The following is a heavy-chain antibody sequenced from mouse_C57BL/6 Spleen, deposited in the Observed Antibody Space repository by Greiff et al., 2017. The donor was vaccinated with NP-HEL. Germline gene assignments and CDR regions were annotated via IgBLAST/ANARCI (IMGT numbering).Heavy chain of an antibody. V-gene: IGHV1-20*01. CDR3: ARPYDYPHYYAMDY. D-gene: IGHD2-4*01. J-gene: IGHJ4*01. Sequence: EVKLMESGPELVKPGDSVKISCKASGYSFTGYFMNWVMQSHGKSLEWIGRINPYNGDTFYNQKFKGKATLTVDKSSSTAHMELRSLTSEDYAVYYCARPYDYPHYYAMDYWGQGTSVTVSS. CDR2: INPYNGDT. CDR1: GYSFTGYF.